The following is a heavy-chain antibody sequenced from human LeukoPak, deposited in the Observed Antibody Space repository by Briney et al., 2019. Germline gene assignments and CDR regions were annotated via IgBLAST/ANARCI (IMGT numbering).Heavy chain of an antibody. CDR2: IWYDGNNK. J-gene: IGHJ1*01. CDR1: GFTFSSYG. CDR3: ARDLEQWLVQGHFQH. Sequence: SGKSLRLSCAASGFTFSSYGMHWVRQAPGKGLEWEAIIWYDGNNKYYADSVKGRFTISRDNSKNTLYLQMNSLRAEDTAVYYCARDLEQWLVQGHFQHWGQGTLVTVSS. V-gene: IGHV3-33*01. D-gene: IGHD6-19*01.